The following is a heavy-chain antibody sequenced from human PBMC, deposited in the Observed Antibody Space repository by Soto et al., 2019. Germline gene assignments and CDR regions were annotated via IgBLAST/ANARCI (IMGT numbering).Heavy chain of an antibody. CDR2: IIPIFGTA. Sequence: QVQLVQSGAEVKKPGSSVKVSCTASGVTFSSYAISWVRQAPGPGLEWMGGIIPIFGTAKYTQKFQGRVTITEDESTRTAYMELSRLRSEDTAVYYCAQSGSYRGAPDSWGQGTLVTGSS. D-gene: IGHD1-26*01. J-gene: IGHJ4*02. V-gene: IGHV1-69*01. CDR1: GVTFSSYA. CDR3: AQSGSYRGAPDS.